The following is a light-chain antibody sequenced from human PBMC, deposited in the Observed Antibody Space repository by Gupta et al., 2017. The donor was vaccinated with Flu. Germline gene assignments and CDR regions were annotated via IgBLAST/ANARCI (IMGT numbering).Light chain of an antibody. J-gene: IGKJ4*01. Sequence: SLGERANITCKSSQSVLYSSNNKNYLAWYQQKPGQTPKLLIYWASTRNSGVPDRFSGSGSGTDFTLTISSLQAEDVAVYYCQQFYTTPLTFGGGTKVEIK. V-gene: IGKV4-1*01. CDR1: QSVLYSSNNKNY. CDR2: WAS. CDR3: QQFYTTPLT.